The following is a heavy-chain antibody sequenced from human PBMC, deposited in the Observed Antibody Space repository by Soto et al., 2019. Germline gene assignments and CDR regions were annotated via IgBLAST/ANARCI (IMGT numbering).Heavy chain of an antibody. CDR2: INAGNGNT. CDR3: ARFRNYGDYVWFDP. Sequence: ASVKVSCKASGYTFTSYAMHWVRQAPGQRLEWMGRINAGNGNTKYSQKFQGRVTITRDTSASTAYMELSSLRSEDTAVYYCARFRNYGDYVWFDPWGQGTLVTVSS. CDR1: GYTFTSYA. D-gene: IGHD4-17*01. J-gene: IGHJ5*02. V-gene: IGHV1-3*01.